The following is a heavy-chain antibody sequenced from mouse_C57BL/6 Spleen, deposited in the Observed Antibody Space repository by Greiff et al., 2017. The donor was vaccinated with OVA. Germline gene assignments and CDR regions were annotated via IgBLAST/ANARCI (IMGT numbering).Heavy chain of an antibody. J-gene: IGHJ2*01. CDR1: GYTFTDYE. CDR2: IDPETGGT. Sequence: QVQLQQSGAELVRPGASVTLSCKASGYTFTDYEMHWVKQTPVHGLEWIGAIDPETGGTAYNQKFKGKAILTADKSSSTAYMELRSLTSEDSAVYYCTREGFITTTHWGQGTTLTVSS. CDR3: TREGFITTTH. V-gene: IGHV1-15*01. D-gene: IGHD1-1*01.